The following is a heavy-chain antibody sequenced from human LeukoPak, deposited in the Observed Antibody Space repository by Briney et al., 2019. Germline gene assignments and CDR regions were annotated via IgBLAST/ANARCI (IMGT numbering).Heavy chain of an antibody. CDR2: ISYSGST. CDR1: GGSISSYY. D-gene: IGHD2-2*01. CDR3: ARDCSSTSCYGGFDY. J-gene: IGHJ4*02. V-gene: IGHV4-59*01. Sequence: SETLSLTCTVSGGSISSYYWSWIRQPPGKGLEWIGYISYSGSTNYNPSLKSRVTISVDTSKNQFSLKLSSVTAADTAVYYCARDCSSTSCYGGFDYWGQGTLVTVSS.